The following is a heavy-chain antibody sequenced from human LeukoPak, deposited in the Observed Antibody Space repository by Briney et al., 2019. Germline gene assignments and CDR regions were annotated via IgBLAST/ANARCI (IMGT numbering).Heavy chain of an antibody. CDR2: IYHSGSP. D-gene: IGHD2-21*02. Sequence: SQTLSLTCTVSGGSISSGGYYWSWIRQPPGKGLEWIGYIYHSGSPYYNPSLKSRVTISVDRSKNQFSLKLSSVTAADTAVYYCARVVTEYYFDYWGQGTLVTVSS. V-gene: IGHV4-30-2*01. CDR3: ARVVTEYYFDY. CDR1: GGSISSGGYY. J-gene: IGHJ4*02.